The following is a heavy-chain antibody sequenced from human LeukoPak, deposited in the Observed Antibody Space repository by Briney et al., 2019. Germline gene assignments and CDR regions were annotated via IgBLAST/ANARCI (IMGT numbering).Heavy chain of an antibody. CDR2: IYYSGSA. CDR1: GGSISSSSYY. J-gene: IGHJ4*02. CDR3: ARLNYIAVAGLQPNYYFDY. D-gene: IGHD6-19*01. Sequence: SETLSLTCTVSGGSISSSSYYWGWIRQPPGKGLESIGSIYYSGSAYYNPSLKSRVTISVDTSKNQFSLKLSSVTAADTAVYYCARLNYIAVAGLQPNYYFDYWGQGTLVTVSS. V-gene: IGHV4-39*01.